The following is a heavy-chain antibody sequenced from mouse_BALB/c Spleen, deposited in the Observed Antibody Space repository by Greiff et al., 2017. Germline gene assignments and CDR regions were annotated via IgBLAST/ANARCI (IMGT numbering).Heavy chain of an antibody. Sequence: VQLQQSGPELVKPGASVKISCKASGYAFSSSWMNWVKQRPGQGLEWIGRIYPGDGDTNYNGKFKGKATLTADKSSSTAYMQLSSLTSVDSAVYFCARWDGYYAMDYWGQGTSVTVSS. CDR1: GYAFSSSW. CDR3: ARWDGYYAMDY. D-gene: IGHD2-3*01. CDR2: IYPGDGDT. J-gene: IGHJ4*01. V-gene: IGHV1-82*01.